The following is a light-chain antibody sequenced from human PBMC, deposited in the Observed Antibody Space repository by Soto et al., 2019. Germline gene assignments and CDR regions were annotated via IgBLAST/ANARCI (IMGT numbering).Light chain of an antibody. CDR3: SSYATSITVV. CDR2: DVS. J-gene: IGLJ2*01. CDR1: SSDVGGYNY. Sequence: QSALTQPASVSGSPGQSITISCTGTSSDVGGYNYVSWYQQHPGKAPKLMIYDVSYRPSGVSNRFSGSKSGNTASLTISGLQAEDGADYYCSSYATSITVVFGGGTKVTVL. V-gene: IGLV2-14*01.